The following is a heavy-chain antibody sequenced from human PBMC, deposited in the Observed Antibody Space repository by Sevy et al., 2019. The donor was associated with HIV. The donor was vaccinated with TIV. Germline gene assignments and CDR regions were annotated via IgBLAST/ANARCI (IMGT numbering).Heavy chain of an antibody. CDR1: GFTFSSYA. V-gene: IGHV3-23*01. CDR2: ISGSGGST. J-gene: IGHJ6*03. Sequence: GGSLRLSCAASGFTFSSYAMSWVRQAPGKGLEWVSSISGSGGSTYYADSMKGRFTITRDNSKNTLYLQMNSLRAEDTAVYYCAKGRYYMDVWGKGTTVTVSS. CDR3: AKGRYYMDV.